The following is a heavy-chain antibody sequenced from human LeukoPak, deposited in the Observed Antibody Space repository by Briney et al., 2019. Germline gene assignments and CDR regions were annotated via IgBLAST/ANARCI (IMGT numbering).Heavy chain of an antibody. Sequence: GGSLRLSCAASGFTFSSYDIQWVRQATGKGLEWVSSIGTAGGTYYAGSVKGRFTLSRENAKKSSYLQMNNLGAGDTAVYYCARGALGFDYWGQGTLVTVSS. CDR1: GFTFSSYD. CDR2: IGTAGGT. J-gene: IGHJ4*02. CDR3: ARGALGFDY. V-gene: IGHV3-13*04.